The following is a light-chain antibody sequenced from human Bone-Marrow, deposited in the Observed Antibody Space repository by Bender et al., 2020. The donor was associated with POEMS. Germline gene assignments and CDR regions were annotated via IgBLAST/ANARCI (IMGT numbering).Light chain of an antibody. Sequence: QSALTQPASVSGSPGQSITISCTGISSDVGVSSFVSWYQHHPGKAPKLIIYDVSNRPSGVSNRFSGSKSANTASLTISGLQAEDEADYYCSSYTATTVVFGGGTKLTVL. J-gene: IGLJ2*01. CDR2: DVS. CDR1: SSDVGVSSF. CDR3: SSYTATTVV. V-gene: IGLV2-14*03.